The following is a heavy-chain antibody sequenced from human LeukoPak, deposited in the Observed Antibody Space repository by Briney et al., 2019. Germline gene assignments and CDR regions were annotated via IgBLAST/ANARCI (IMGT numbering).Heavy chain of an antibody. CDR1: GYTFTSYG. J-gene: IGHJ5*02. CDR2: ISAYNGNT. V-gene: IGHV1-18*01. CDR3: ARDLAGYCSGGSCYQSAIRLDP. Sequence: ASVKVSCKASGYTFTSYGISWVRQAPGQGLEWMGWISAYNGNTNYAQKLQGRVTMTTDTSTSTAYMELRSLRSDDTAVYYCARDLAGYCSGGSCYQSAIRLDPWGQGTLVTVSS. D-gene: IGHD2-15*01.